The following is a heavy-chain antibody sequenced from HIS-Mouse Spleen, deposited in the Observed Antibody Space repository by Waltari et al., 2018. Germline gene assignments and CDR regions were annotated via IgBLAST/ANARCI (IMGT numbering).Heavy chain of an antibody. Sequence: QLQLQESGPGLVKPSETLSLTCTVSGGSISSSSYYWGWIRPPPGKGLEWIGSIYYSGSTYYNPSLKSRVTISVDTSKNQFSLKLSSVTAADTAVYYCARDSPYSSSSLGDYWGQGTLVTVSS. CDR1: GGSISSSSYY. CDR3: ARDSPYSSSSLGDY. J-gene: IGHJ4*02. V-gene: IGHV4-39*07. D-gene: IGHD6-6*01. CDR2: IYYSGST.